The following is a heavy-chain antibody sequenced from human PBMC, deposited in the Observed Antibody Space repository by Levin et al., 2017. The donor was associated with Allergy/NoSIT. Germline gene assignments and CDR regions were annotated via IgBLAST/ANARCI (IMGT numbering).Heavy chain of an antibody. D-gene: IGHD3-3*01. V-gene: IGHV4-30-2*01. J-gene: IGHJ4*02. CDR1: GGSISNGGSS. Sequence: SETLSLTCAVSGGSISNGGSSWGWIRQPPGKGLEWIGYIYHTGIAYYNPSLKSRFGISVDMSKSQFSLSLSSVTAADKAVDFCVRDGMLRRGCFDSWGQGTLVTVSS. CDR3: VRDGMLRRGCFDS. CDR2: IYHTGIA.